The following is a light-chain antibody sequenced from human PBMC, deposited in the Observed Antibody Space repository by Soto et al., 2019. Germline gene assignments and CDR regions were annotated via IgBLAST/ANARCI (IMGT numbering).Light chain of an antibody. V-gene: IGKV3-11*01. CDR1: QTVSSY. J-gene: IGKJ4*01. Sequence: ELVLTQSPATLSLSPGDRATLSCRASQTVSSYLAWYQQKPGQAPRLLIYDASSRATGIPARFSGSGSGTDFTLTITSLAPEDFAVYYCQQRSDWPSTFGGGTKVEIK. CDR2: DAS. CDR3: QQRSDWPST.